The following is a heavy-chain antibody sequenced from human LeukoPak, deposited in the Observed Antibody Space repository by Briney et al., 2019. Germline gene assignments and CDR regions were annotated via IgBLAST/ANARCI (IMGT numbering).Heavy chain of an antibody. CDR1: GYTLTELS. CDR2: FDPEDGEI. D-gene: IGHD3-22*01. CDR3: ATVPYRHMIVVNYFDY. J-gene: IGHJ4*02. V-gene: IGHV1-24*01. Sequence: ASVKVSCKVSGYTLTELSMHWVRQAPGKGLEWMGGFDPEDGEIIYAQKFQGRVTMTEDTSTDTAYMELSSLRSEDTAVYYCATVPYRHMIVVNYFDYWGQGTLVTVSS.